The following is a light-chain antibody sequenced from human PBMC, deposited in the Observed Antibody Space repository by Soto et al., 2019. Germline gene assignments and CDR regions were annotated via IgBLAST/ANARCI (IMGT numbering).Light chain of an antibody. V-gene: IGKV1-12*01. Sequence: DLQMTQSPSSVSASVGDRVTITCRASQGISNWIAWYQQKPGQAPRLLIYASSTLQNGVPSRFSGRGSGTDFSLTISGLQPEDFATYYCQQAQAFGQGTRVEV. CDR1: QGISNW. CDR2: ASS. J-gene: IGKJ1*01. CDR3: QQAQA.